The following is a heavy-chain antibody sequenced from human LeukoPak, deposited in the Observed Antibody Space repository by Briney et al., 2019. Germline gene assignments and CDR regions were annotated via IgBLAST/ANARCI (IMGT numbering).Heavy chain of an antibody. Sequence: PSETLSLTCTVSGDSISSYYWSWLRQPPGKGLEWIGYIHFSGTTNYNPSLKSRVSISVDTSNNQFSLKLRSVTAADTAVYYCARGGFDSSIYYNYFDPWGQGTLVTVSS. CDR1: GDSISSYY. D-gene: IGHD3-22*01. J-gene: IGHJ5*02. CDR3: ARGGFDSSIYYNYFDP. V-gene: IGHV4-59*01. CDR2: IHFSGTT.